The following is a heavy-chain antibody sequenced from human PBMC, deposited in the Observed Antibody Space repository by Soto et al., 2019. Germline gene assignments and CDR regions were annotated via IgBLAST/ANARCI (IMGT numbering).Heavy chain of an antibody. CDR3: ARFRRDGYNWDY. D-gene: IGHD1-20*01. J-gene: IGHJ4*02. CDR2: IYYSGST. CDR1: GGSISSSSYY. V-gene: IGHV4-39*01. Sequence: QLQLQESGPGLVKPSETLSLTCTVSGGSISSSSYYWGWSRQPPGKGLEWIGRIYYSGSTYYNPSLKSRVTRSVDTSKNQFSLKLSSVTAADTAVDYCARFRRDGYNWDYWGQGTLVTVSS.